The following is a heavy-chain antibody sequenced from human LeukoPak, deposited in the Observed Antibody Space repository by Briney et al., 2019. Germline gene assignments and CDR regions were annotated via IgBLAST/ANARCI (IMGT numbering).Heavy chain of an antibody. CDR2: INPSGGST. CDR1: GYTFTSYY. CDR3: ARDCSSWSLYYYYGMDV. Sequence: GASVKVSCKASGYTFTSYYMHWVRQAPGQGLEWMGIINPSGGSTSYAQKFQGRVTMTRDTSTSTVYMELSSLRSEDTAVYYCARDCSSWSLYYYYGMDVWGQGTRVTVSS. V-gene: IGHV1-46*01. D-gene: IGHD6-13*01. J-gene: IGHJ6*02.